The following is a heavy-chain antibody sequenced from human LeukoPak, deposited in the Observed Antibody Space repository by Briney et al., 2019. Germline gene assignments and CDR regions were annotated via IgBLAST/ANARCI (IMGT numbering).Heavy chain of an antibody. CDR3: TTKVMRGNLGDDYDD. V-gene: IGHV3-7*03. J-gene: IGHJ4*02. Sequence: GGSLRLSCAASGFIFSNYYMGWVRQAPGKGLEWVANIQEDGSATYYVDSVKGRFTISRDDSKSTLYLQMNSLTAEDTAVYYCTTKVMRGNLGDDYDDWGQGTLVTVSS. D-gene: IGHD5-12*01. CDR2: IQEDGSAT. CDR1: GFIFSNYY.